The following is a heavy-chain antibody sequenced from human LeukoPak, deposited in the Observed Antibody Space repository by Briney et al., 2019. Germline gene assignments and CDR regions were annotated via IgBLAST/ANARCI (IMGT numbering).Heavy chain of an antibody. D-gene: IGHD4-17*01. CDR1: GFTFSSYW. CDR3: ARTYGDYSYYFDY. CDR2: INSDGSST. J-gene: IGHJ4*02. Sequence: GGSLRLSCAASGFTFSSYWMHWVRQASGKGLVWVSRINSDGSSTSYADSVKGRFTISRDNAKNTLYLQMNSLRAEDTAVYYCARTYGDYSYYFDYWGQGTLVTASP. V-gene: IGHV3-74*01.